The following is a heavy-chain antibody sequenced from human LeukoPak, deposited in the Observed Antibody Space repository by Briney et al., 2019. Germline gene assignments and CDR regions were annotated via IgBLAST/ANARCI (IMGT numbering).Heavy chain of an antibody. CDR1: GYTFTSYG. CDR3: ARFGSSARLGYYYYMDV. V-gene: IGHV1-18*01. D-gene: IGHD3-16*01. Sequence: GASVNVSCKASGYTFTSYGISWVRQAPGQGLEWMGWISAYNGNTNYAQKLQGRVTMTTDTSTSTAYMELRSLRSDDTAVYYCARFGSSARLGYYYYMDVWGKGTTVTISS. CDR2: ISAYNGNT. J-gene: IGHJ6*03.